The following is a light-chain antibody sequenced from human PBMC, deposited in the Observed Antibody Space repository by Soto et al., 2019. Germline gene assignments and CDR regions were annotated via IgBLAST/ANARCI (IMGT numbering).Light chain of an antibody. V-gene: IGKV4-1*01. CDR1: QSVLYNSNNKNY. CDR3: QQYYSTPLT. J-gene: IGKJ4*01. CDR2: WAS. Sequence: DIVMTQSPDSLAVSLGERDTINCKSSQSVLYNSNNKNYLAWYQQKPGQPPKLLIYWASTRESGVPDRFSGSGSGTEFTLTISSLQAEDVAVYYCQQYYSTPLTFGGGTKVEIK.